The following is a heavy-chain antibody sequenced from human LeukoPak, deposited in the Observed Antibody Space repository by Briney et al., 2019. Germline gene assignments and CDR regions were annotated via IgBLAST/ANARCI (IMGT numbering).Heavy chain of an antibody. CDR3: ARDKSADY. V-gene: IGHV4-59*01. J-gene: IGHJ4*02. CDR1: GGFNTHYY. Sequence: SETLSLTCSVSGGFNTHYYWSWIRQPPGKGLEWIGYFYHSGSTNYNPSLKSRVTISVDTSKNHFSLKLSSVTAADTAVYYCARDKSADYWGQGTLITVSS. CDR2: FYHSGST.